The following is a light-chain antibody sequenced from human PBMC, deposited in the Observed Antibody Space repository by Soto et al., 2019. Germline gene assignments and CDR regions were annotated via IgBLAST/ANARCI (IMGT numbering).Light chain of an antibody. V-gene: IGKV1-5*03. Sequence: DIQMTQFPSTLSASIGDRVTITCRASQTISSSLAWYQQKPGKAPKLLIYKASNLETGVPSRFSGSGSVTEVALTISSLQPADFASYYCHHYIRYSPYTFGQGTRLEIK. CDR3: HHYIRYSPYT. CDR1: QTISSS. CDR2: KAS. J-gene: IGKJ2*01.